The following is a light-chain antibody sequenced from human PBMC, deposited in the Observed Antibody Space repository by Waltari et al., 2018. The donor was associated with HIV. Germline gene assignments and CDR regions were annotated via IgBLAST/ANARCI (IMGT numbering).Light chain of an antibody. Sequence: SYELTQPPSVSVFPGQTARITCSGDVLTEEYVYWYQQKPGQAPVLLIFKATERPSGIPERFSGSRSGTTVTLTITGVRPEDEGDYYCQSRGIRGSYVFGSGTKVTVL. CDR2: KAT. J-gene: IGLJ1*01. V-gene: IGLV3-25*03. CDR1: VLTEEY. CDR3: QSRGIRGSYV.